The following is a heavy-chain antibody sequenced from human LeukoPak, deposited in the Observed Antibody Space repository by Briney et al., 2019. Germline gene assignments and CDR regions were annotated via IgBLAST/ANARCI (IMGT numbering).Heavy chain of an antibody. D-gene: IGHD6-19*01. V-gene: IGHV7-4-1*02. CDR2: INTNTGNP. J-gene: IGHJ3*02. Sequence: ASVKVSCKASGYTFTSYAMNWVRQAPGQGLEWMGWINTNTGNPTYAQGFTGRFVFSLDTSVSTAYLQISSLKAEDTAVYYCARGSSGWPNDAFDTWGQGTLVTVSS. CDR3: ARGSSGWPNDAFDT. CDR1: GYTFTSYA.